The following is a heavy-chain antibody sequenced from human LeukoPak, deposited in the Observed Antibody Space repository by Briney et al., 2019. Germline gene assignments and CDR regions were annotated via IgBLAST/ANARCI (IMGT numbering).Heavy chain of an antibody. Sequence: GGSLRLSCAASGFTFSSYWMSWVRQAPGKGLEWVANIKQDGSEKYYVDSVKGRFTISRDNAKNSLYLQMNSLGAEDTAVYYCASFWGSRESDWLRYGVDVWGQGTTVTVSS. V-gene: IGHV3-7*01. D-gene: IGHD2-21*02. CDR2: IKQDGSEK. CDR3: ASFWGSRESDWLRYGVDV. J-gene: IGHJ6*02. CDR1: GFTFSSYW.